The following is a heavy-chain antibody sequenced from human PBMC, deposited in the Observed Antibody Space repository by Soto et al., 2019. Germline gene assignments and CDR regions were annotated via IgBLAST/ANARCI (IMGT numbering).Heavy chain of an antibody. CDR2: IWYDGSNK. J-gene: IGHJ4*02. Sequence: PGGSLRLSCAASGFTFSSYGMHWVRQAPGKGLEWVAVIWYDGSNKYYADSVKGRFTISRDNSKNTLYLQMNSLRAEDTAVYYCARNKLRWEEIDYWGQGTLVTVSS. V-gene: IGHV3-33*01. CDR3: ARNKLRWEEIDY. CDR1: GFTFSSYG. D-gene: IGHD4-17*01.